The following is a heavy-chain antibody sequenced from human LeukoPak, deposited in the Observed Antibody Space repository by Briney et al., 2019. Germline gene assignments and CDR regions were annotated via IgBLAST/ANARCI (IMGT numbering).Heavy chain of an antibody. CDR1: GFTFSTYG. Sequence: PGGSLRLSCAASGFTFSTYGMSWVRQAPGKGLEWVSVISASGGSTYYADSVKGRFTISRDNSKNTLYLQMNSLRAEDTAVYYCAKDRIAAVLYYYYMDVWGKGTTVTISS. D-gene: IGHD6-13*01. J-gene: IGHJ6*03. CDR2: ISASGGST. V-gene: IGHV3-23*01. CDR3: AKDRIAAVLYYYYMDV.